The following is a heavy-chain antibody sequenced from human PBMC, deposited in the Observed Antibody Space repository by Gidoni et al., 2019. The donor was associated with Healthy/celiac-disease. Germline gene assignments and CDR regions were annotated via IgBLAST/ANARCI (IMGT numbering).Heavy chain of an antibody. Sequence: QVTLRESGPALVKPTQTLTLTCPFSGFSLSTSGMCVSWIRQPPGKALEWLALIDWDDDKYYSTSLKTRLTISKDTSKNQVVLTMTNMDPVDTATYYCARTLRTIAAAGLYFDYWGQGTLVTVSS. D-gene: IGHD6-13*01. J-gene: IGHJ4*02. CDR1: GFSLSTSGMC. CDR2: IDWDDDK. V-gene: IGHV2-70*01. CDR3: ARTLRTIAAAGLYFDY.